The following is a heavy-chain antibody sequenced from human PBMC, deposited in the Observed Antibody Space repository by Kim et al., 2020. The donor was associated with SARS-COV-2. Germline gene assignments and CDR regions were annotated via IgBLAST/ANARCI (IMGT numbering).Heavy chain of an antibody. CDR2: ISENNIEI. Sequence: GGSLRLSCAASGFTFSSYNMIWVRQAPGKGLEWVASISENNIEIYYADSVRGRFTVSRDNAENSLYLHMSNLRAGDTAVYYCATYMGAIRHIDDWGQGA. CDR3: ATYMGAIRHIDD. D-gene: IGHD3-16*01. CDR1: GFTFSSYN. V-gene: IGHV3-21*01. J-gene: IGHJ4*02.